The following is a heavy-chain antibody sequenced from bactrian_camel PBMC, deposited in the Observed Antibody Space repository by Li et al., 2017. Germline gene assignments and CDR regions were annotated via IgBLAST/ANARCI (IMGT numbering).Heavy chain of an antibody. CDR2: ISGSSRT. CDR3: AAGPWYTDEYKY. J-gene: IGHJ4*01. Sequence: HVQLVESGGGSVQDGGSLRLSCAASGFIFRDHYMNWVRQAPGKGLEWVSSISGSSRTYYSNSVKGRYTIARDNTKNTVYLQMISLESEDTALYYCAAGPWYTDEYKYWGQGTQVTV. CDR1: GFIFRDHY. V-gene: IGHV3-2*01. D-gene: IGHD6*01.